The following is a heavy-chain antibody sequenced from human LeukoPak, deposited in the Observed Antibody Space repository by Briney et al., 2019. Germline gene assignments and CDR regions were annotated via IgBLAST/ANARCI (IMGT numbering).Heavy chain of an antibody. CDR3: ARGHQYQRFVGY. CDR2: INHSGST. V-gene: IGHV4-34*01. CDR1: GGSFSGYY. D-gene: IGHD2-2*01. J-gene: IGHJ4*02. Sequence: SETLSLTCAVYGGSFSGYYWSWIRQPPGKGLEWIGEINHSGSTNYNPSLKSRVTISVYTSKNQFSLKLSSVTAADTAVYYCARGHQYQRFVGYWGQGTLVTVSS.